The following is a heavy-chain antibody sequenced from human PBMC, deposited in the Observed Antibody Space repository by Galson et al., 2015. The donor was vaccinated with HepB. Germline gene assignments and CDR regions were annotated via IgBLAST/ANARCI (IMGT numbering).Heavy chain of an antibody. D-gene: IGHD3-16*01. J-gene: IGHJ3*02. Sequence: SLRLSCAASGFTFSSYSMNWVRQAPGKGLEWVSSISSSSSYIYYADSVKGRFTISRDNAKNSLYLQMNSLRAEDTAVYYCARSRGNDYVWGSKDAFDIWGQGTMVTVSS. CDR2: ISSSSSYI. CDR3: ARSRGNDYVWGSKDAFDI. V-gene: IGHV3-21*01. CDR1: GFTFSSYS.